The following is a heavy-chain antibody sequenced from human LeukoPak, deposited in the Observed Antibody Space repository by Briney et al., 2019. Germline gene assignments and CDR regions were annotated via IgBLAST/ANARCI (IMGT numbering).Heavy chain of an antibody. Sequence: SETLSLTCTVSGGSISSYYWSWIRQPPGKGLEWIGYIYYSGSTNYNPSLKSRVTISVDTSKNQFSLKLSSVTAADTAVYYCARIAARPYYFDYWGQGTLVTVSS. V-gene: IGHV4-59*08. CDR1: GGSISSYY. D-gene: IGHD6-6*01. CDR2: IYYSGST. CDR3: ARIAARPYYFDY. J-gene: IGHJ4*02.